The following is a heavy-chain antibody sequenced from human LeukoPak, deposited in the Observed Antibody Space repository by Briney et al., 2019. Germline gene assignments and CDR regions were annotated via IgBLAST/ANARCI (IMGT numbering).Heavy chain of an antibody. CDR3: ARPIAARSPFDI. Sequence: GASVKVSCKASGYTFTGYYMHWVRQAPGQGLEWMGRINPNSGGTNYAQKFQGRVTMTRDTSISTAYMELSRLRSDDTAVYYCARPIAARSPFDIWGQGTMVTVSS. V-gene: IGHV1-2*06. D-gene: IGHD6-13*01. CDR2: INPNSGGT. CDR1: GYTFTGYY. J-gene: IGHJ3*02.